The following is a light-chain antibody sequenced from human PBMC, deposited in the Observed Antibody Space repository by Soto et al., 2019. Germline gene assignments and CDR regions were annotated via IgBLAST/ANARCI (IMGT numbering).Light chain of an antibody. V-gene: IGLV3-21*04. Sequence: SYELTQPPSVSVAPGETARITCGGYNIASKTVHWYRQKPGQAPVLVISYDSGRPSGIPERFSGSNSGNTATLTISRVEAGDEADYYCQVWDSSSDHDVFGTGTKVTVL. CDR2: YDS. CDR1: NIASKT. J-gene: IGLJ1*01. CDR3: QVWDSSSDHDV.